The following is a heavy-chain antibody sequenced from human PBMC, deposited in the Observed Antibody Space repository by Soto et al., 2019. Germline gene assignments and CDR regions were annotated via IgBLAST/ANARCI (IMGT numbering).Heavy chain of an antibody. D-gene: IGHD3-16*01. CDR2: ISPYSGNT. Sequence: QVQLVQSGDEVRKPGSSVKVSCKASGYIFVNYGIAWVRQAPGHGLEWMGWISPYSGNTYYASKVQGRLTMTTDTSTSTANMDLGSLTSDDTAVYYRAMVDNYVTPTPQDVWGQGTTVTVSS. CDR1: GYIFVNYG. J-gene: IGHJ6*02. CDR3: AMVDNYVTPTPQDV. V-gene: IGHV1-18*01.